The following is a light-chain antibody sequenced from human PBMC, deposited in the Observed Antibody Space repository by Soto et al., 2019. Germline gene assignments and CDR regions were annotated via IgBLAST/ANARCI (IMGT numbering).Light chain of an antibody. Sequence: EIVLTQSPGTLSLSPGERATLSCRASQSVSSSYLAWYQQKPGQAPRLLIYGASSRATGIPDRFSGSGSGTDFTLTISRLEPEDFAVYYCQPYGSSLRWTFGQGTKVEIK. J-gene: IGKJ1*01. CDR1: QSVSSSY. CDR3: QPYGSSLRWT. CDR2: GAS. V-gene: IGKV3-20*01.